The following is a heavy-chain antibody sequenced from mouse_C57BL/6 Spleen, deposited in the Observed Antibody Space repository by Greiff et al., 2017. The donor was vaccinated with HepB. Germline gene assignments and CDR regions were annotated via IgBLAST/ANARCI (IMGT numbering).Heavy chain of an antibody. D-gene: IGHD2-3*01. CDR1: GFTFSDYG. J-gene: IGHJ4*01. CDR3: AISDGYYAMDY. CDR2: ISSGSSTI. Sequence: EVQLVESGGGLVKPGGSLKLSCAASGFTFSDYGMHWVRQAPEKGLEWVAYISSGSSTIYYADTVKGRFTISRDNAKTTLFLQMTSLRSEDTAMYYCAISDGYYAMDYWGQGTSVTGSS. V-gene: IGHV5-17*01.